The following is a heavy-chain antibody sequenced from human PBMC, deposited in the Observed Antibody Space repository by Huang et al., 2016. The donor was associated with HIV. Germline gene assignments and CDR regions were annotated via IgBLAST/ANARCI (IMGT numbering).Heavy chain of an antibody. V-gene: IGHV3-30*18. J-gene: IGHJ4*02. D-gene: IGHD6-13*01. CDR1: GFTFSSYG. CDR3: AKGGSAAAVLDF. Sequence: QVQLVESGGGVVQPGRSLGISCAASGFTFSSYGMHWVRQAPGKGMEWGAVISNDGKTKYYADSVKGRFSISRDNSKTTVYLQLNSLRVEDTAVYYCAKGGSAAAVLDFWGQGTLVTVSS. CDR2: ISNDGKTK.